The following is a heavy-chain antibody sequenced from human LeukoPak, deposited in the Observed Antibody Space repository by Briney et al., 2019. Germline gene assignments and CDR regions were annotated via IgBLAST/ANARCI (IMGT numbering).Heavy chain of an antibody. D-gene: IGHD6-19*01. J-gene: IGHJ4*02. V-gene: IGHV1-3*01. Sequence: ASVNVSCTASGYRFTTDMYTIHWLRQAPGHRLEWMGGIKAGNGNTKYSQKFQGRVTITGDTSARTVYMEVSSLVSEDTAVYYCARDSDSSGWSWVYWGQGTLVTVSS. CDR1: GYRFTTDMYT. CDR3: ARDSDSSGWSWVY. CDR2: IKAGNGNT.